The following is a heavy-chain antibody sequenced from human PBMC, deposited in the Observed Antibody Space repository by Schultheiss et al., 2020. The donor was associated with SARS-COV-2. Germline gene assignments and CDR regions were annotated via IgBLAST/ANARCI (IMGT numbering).Heavy chain of an antibody. J-gene: IGHJ3*02. Sequence: ASVKVSCKASGYTFTSYAMHWVRQAPGQRLEWMGWINAGNGNTKYSQKFQGRVTITRDTSASTAYMELSSLRSEDTAVYYCARDIEAYCGGDCPMAFDIWGQGTMVTVSS. D-gene: IGHD2-21*02. CDR2: INAGNGNT. V-gene: IGHV1-3*01. CDR3: ARDIEAYCGGDCPMAFDI. CDR1: GYTFTSYA.